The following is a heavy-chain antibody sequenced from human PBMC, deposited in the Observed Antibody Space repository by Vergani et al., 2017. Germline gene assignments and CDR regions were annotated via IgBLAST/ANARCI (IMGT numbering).Heavy chain of an antibody. CDR2: ISGSGGST. V-gene: IGHV3-23*04. CDR1: GFTFSSYA. Sequence: EVQLEESGGGLVLPGGSLRLSCAASGFTFSSYAMSWVRQAPGKGLEWVSAISGSGGSTYYADSVKGRFTISRDNSKNTLYLQMNSLRAEDTAVYYCAKDTIFGVVIIGYYFDYWGQGTLVTVSS. CDR3: AKDTIFGVVIIGYYFDY. D-gene: IGHD3-3*01. J-gene: IGHJ4*02.